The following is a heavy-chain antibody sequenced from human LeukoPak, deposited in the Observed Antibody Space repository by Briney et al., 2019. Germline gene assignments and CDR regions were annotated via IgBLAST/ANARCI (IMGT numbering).Heavy chain of an antibody. D-gene: IGHD1-26*01. Sequence: SETLSLTRALYGVGLSGYYWSWIRQPPGKGLEWIGEIKHSSSTNYNPSLTRRVTISVDTATTQFSLTLSSGTAADTAVYDCARVGYRYSGRCFYTPDYWGQGTLVTVSS. CDR3: ARVGYRYSGRCFYTPDY. CDR2: IKHSSST. J-gene: IGHJ4*02. CDR1: GVGLSGYY. V-gene: IGHV4-34*01.